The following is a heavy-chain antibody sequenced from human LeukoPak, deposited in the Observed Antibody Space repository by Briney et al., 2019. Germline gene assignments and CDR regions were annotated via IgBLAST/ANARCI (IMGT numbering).Heavy chain of an antibody. Sequence: SSETLSLTCTASGGSISSYYWSWIRQPPGKGLEWIGYIYYSGSTNYNPSLKSRVTISVDTPKNQFSLKLSSVTAADTAVYYCARVKIQLWSREGYFDYWGQGTLVTVSS. CDR2: IYYSGST. V-gene: IGHV4-59*01. CDR1: GGSISSYY. D-gene: IGHD5-18*01. CDR3: ARVKIQLWSREGYFDY. J-gene: IGHJ4*02.